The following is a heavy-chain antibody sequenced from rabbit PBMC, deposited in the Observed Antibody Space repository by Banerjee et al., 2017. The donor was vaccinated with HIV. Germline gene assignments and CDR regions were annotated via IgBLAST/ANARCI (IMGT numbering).Heavy chain of an antibody. CDR3: ARGYSYHYAHAGNL. J-gene: IGHJ4*01. CDR2: IYTGDDST. V-gene: IGHV1S40*01. D-gene: IGHD6-1*01. CDR1: GFTISSSYW. Sequence: QSLEESGGDLVKPGASLTLTCTASGFTISSSYWICWVRQAPGKGLEWIGCIYTGDDSTYYASWVNGRFTISKTSSTTVTLQMTSLTAADTATYFCARGYSYHYAHAGNLWGQGTLVTVS.